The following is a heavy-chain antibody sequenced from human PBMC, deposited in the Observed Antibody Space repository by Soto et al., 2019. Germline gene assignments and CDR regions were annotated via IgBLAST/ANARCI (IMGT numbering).Heavy chain of an antibody. Sequence: ASVKVSCKASGYTFTSYGMSWVRQAPGQGLEWMGWISAYNGNTNYAQKLQGRVTMTTDTSTSTAYMELRSLRSDDTAVYYCARVSIVVVVAAMVDWFDPWGQGTLVTVSS. D-gene: IGHD2-15*01. CDR3: ARVSIVVVVAAMVDWFDP. V-gene: IGHV1-18*01. CDR1: GYTFTSYG. CDR2: ISAYNGNT. J-gene: IGHJ5*02.